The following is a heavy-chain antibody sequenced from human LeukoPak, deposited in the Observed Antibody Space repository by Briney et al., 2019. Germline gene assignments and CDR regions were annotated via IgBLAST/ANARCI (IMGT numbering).Heavy chain of an antibody. CDR1: GFTFSSYW. CDR3: ARDTLTTVVTPYYYYGMDV. D-gene: IGHD4-23*01. J-gene: IGHJ6*02. CDR2: IKQDGSEK. V-gene: IGHV3-7*01. Sequence: GGSLRLSCAAPGFTFSSYWMSWVRQAPGKGLEWVANIKQDGSEKYYVDSVKGRFTISRDNAKNSLYLQMNSLRAEDTAVYYCARDTLTTVVTPYYYYGMDVWGQGTTVTVSS.